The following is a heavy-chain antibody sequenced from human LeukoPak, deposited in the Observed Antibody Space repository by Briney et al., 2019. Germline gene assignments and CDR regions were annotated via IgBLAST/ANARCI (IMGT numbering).Heavy chain of an antibody. CDR1: GGSINNYY. Sequence: SETLSLTCSVSGGSINNYYWSWIRQPAGKGLEWIGRIYTSGSTNYNPSLKSRVTMSVDTSKNQFSLKLSSVTAADTAVYYCARDHDSEEQTWGPGTLVTVSS. V-gene: IGHV4-4*07. CDR2: IYTSGST. J-gene: IGHJ5*02. CDR3: ARDHDSEEQT. D-gene: IGHD1-1*01.